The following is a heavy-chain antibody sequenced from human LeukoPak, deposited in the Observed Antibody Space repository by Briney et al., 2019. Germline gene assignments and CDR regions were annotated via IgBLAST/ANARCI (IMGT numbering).Heavy chain of an antibody. J-gene: IGHJ5*02. CDR3: ARDSYGSGSYYGWFDP. D-gene: IGHD3-10*01. CDR1: GGSISSYY. CDR2: IYYSGST. V-gene: IGHV4-59*01. Sequence: PSETLSLTCTVSGGSISSYYWSWIRQPPGQGLEWIGYIYYSGSTNYNPSLKSRVTISVDTSKNQFSLKLSSVTAADTAVYYCARDSYGSGSYYGWFDPWGQGTLVTVSS.